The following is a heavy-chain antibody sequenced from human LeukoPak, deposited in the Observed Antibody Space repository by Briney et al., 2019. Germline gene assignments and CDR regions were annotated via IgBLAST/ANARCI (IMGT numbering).Heavy chain of an antibody. D-gene: IGHD3-16*01. CDR1: AFAFDNYG. CDR3: TRAFVHFGCYYYYYMDV. CDR2: IISKAYGGTT. J-gene: IGHJ6*03. Sequence: GGSLRLSCAAAAFAFDNYGMSWVRQAPGRGREWVGFIISKAYGGTTEYAASVRGRFTISRDDSKSIAYLQMNSLKTGDTAVYYCTRAFVHFGCYYYYYMDVWGKGTTVTISS. V-gene: IGHV3-49*04.